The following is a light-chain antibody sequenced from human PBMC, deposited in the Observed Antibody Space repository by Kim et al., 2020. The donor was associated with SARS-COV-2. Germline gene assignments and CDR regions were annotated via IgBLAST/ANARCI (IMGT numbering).Light chain of an antibody. J-gene: IGLJ3*02. CDR2: DIY. V-gene: IGLV7-46*01. CDR3: LLYSNGRV. Sequence: QAVVTQEPSLTVSPGGTVTLTCACSTGSVTSGHYPYWFQQKPGQAPKTLIYDIYKKYSGTPARFSGSLLGGKAALTLSGAQPEDEADYYCLLYSNGRVFGGGTQLTVL. CDR1: TGSVTSGHY.